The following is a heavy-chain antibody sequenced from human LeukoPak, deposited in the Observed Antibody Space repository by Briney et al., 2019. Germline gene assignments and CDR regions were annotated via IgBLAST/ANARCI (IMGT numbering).Heavy chain of an antibody. V-gene: IGHV3-33*01. CDR2: IWYDGSNK. J-gene: IGHJ3*02. D-gene: IGHD6-13*01. CDR3: ASRIAAAANDAFDI. CDR1: GFTFSSYG. Sequence: PGGSLRLSCAAAGFTFSSYGMHWVSQAPGKGLEWVAVIWYDGSNKYYADSVKGRFTISRDNSKNTLYLQMNSLRAEDTAVYYCASRIAAAANDAFDIWGQGTMVTVSS.